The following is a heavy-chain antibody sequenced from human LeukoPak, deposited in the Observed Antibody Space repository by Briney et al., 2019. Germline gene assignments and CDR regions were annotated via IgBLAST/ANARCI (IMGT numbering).Heavy chain of an antibody. CDR3: AKDLEHWLVD. V-gene: IGHV3-23*01. CDR2: ISGSGGST. J-gene: IGHJ4*02. Sequence: GGSLRRSCAASGFTFSSYTMSWVRQAPGKGLEWVSAISGSGGSTYYADSVKGRFTISRDNSKNTLYLQMNSLRAGDTAVYYCAKDLEHWLVDWGQGTLVTVSS. D-gene: IGHD6-19*01. CDR1: GFTFSSYT.